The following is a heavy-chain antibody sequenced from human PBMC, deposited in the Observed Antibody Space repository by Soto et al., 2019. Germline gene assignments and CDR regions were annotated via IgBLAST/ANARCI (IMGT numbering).Heavy chain of an antibody. CDR1: GGTFSSYA. CDR3: PRRGRSYYYGMDV. J-gene: IGHJ6*02. V-gene: IGHV1-69*05. D-gene: IGHD3-10*01. CDR2: IIPIFGTA. Sequence: QVQLVQSGAEVKKPGSSVKVSCKASGGTFSSYAISWVRQAPGQGLEWMGGIIPIFGTANYAQKFQGRVTITSDEATSTAYMELSSLRSEYTAVYYRPRRGRSYYYGMDVWGQGTTVTVSS.